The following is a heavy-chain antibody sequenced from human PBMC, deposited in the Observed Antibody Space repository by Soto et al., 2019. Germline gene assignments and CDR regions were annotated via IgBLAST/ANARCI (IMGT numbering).Heavy chain of an antibody. Sequence: PGGSLRLSCAASGFTFNTYSMTWVRQAPGKGLEWVSSISSSGTYIYYADSMKGRFTISRDNAKNSLYLQMNSLRAEDTAVYFCASAYGFGEPYKPMDYWGQGTLVTVSS. CDR1: GFTFNTYS. J-gene: IGHJ4*02. CDR3: ASAYGFGEPYKPMDY. D-gene: IGHD3-10*01. CDR2: ISSSGTYI. V-gene: IGHV3-21*01.